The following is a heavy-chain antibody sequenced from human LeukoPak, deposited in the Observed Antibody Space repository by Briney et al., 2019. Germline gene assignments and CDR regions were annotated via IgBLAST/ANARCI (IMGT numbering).Heavy chain of an antibody. J-gene: IGHJ6*02. Sequence: GRSLRLSCAASGFTFSSYGMHWVRQAPGKGLEWVAVISYDGSNKYYADSVKGRFTISRDNSKNTLYLQMNSLRAEDTAVYYCARDLGSDYYYGMDVWGQGTTVTVSS. CDR2: ISYDGSNK. D-gene: IGHD7-27*01. CDR3: ARDLGSDYYYGMDV. V-gene: IGHV3-30*03. CDR1: GFTFSSYG.